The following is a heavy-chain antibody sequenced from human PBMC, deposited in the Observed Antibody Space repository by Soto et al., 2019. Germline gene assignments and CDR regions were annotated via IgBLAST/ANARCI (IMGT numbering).Heavy chain of an antibody. D-gene: IGHD3-9*01. V-gene: IGHV1-46*01. J-gene: IGHJ4*02. CDR3: ARGSRSHFDWTFTPDFDY. CDR2: INPSGGST. CDR1: GYTFTSYY. Sequence: ASVKVSCKASGYTFTSYYMHWVRQAPGQGLEWMGIINPSGGSTSYAQKFQGRVTLTRDTSTSTVYMELSSLRSEDTAVYYCARGSRSHFDWTFTPDFDYWGQGTLVTVSS.